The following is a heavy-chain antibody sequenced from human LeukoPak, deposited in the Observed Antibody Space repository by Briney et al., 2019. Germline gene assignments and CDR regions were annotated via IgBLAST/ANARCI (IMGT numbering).Heavy chain of an antibody. V-gene: IGHV4-31*03. CDR1: GGSISNGGYY. CDR3: ARGVDCTNGVCPYGMDV. J-gene: IGHJ6*02. CDR2: IYYSGST. Sequence: SETLSLTCTVSGGSISNGGYYWSWIRQHPGKGLEWIGYIYYSGSTYYNPSLKSRVTISVDTSKNQFSLKLSSVTAADTAVYYCARGVDCTNGVCPYGMDVWGQGTTVTVSS. D-gene: IGHD2-8*01.